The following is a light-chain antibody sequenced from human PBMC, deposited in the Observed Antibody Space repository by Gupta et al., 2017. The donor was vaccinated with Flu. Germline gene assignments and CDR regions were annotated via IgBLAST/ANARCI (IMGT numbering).Light chain of an antibody. CDR2: GAS. Sequence: STYLAWYQQKPGQAPRLLIHGASYRATGIPARFRGSGHATDFTLSVSSLESEDFAVYYCQQRSNWPFTFGGGTRVEI. V-gene: IGKV3-11*01. CDR3: QQRSNWPFT. CDR1: STY. J-gene: IGKJ4*01.